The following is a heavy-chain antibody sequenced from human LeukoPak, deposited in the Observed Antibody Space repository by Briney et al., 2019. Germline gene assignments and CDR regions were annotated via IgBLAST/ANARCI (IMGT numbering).Heavy chain of an antibody. D-gene: IGHD3-3*01. CDR1: GYTFTGYY. Sequence: ASVKVSCKASGYTFTGYYMHWVRQAPGQGLEWMGWINPNSGGINYAQKFQGRVTMTRDTSISTAYMELSRLRSNDTAVYYCARGNSGSYDFWSGQLYYLDYWGQGTLVTVSS. CDR3: ARGNSGSYDFWSGQLYYLDY. CDR2: INPNSGGI. J-gene: IGHJ4*02. V-gene: IGHV1-2*02.